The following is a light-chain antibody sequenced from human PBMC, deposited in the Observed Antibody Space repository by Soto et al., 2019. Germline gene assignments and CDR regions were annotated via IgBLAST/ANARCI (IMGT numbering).Light chain of an antibody. J-gene: IGLJ1*01. CDR3: SSYTTCNTLV. Sequence: QSVLTQPASVSGSPGQSITISCTGTSSDVGDYKYVSWYQKHPGKAPKALIYEVSNRPSGVSNRFSGSKSGNTASLTISGFQAEYDADYYCSSYTTCNTLVLGPGIKETVL. CDR2: EVS. V-gene: IGLV2-14*01. CDR1: SSDVGDYKY.